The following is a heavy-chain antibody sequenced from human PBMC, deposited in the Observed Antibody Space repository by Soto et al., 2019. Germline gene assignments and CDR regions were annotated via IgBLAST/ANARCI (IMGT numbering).Heavy chain of an antibody. CDR3: ARDLLVYSSSSAFDY. Sequence: GGSLRLSCAASGFTFSSYSMNWVRQAPGKGLEWVSSISSSSSYIYYADSVKGRFTISRDNAKNSPYLQMNSLRAEDTAVYYCARDLLVYSSSSAFDYWGQGTLVTVSS. D-gene: IGHD6-6*01. V-gene: IGHV3-21*01. CDR2: ISSSSSYI. J-gene: IGHJ4*02. CDR1: GFTFSSYS.